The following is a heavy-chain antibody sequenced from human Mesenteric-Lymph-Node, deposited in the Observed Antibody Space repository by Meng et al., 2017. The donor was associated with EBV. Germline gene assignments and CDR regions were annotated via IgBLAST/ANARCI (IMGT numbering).Heavy chain of an antibody. CDR2: INVGNGDT. V-gene: IGHV1-3*01. Sequence: VRLLTSGAVVKKPGASVKVSCEASGYTFTSYAMHWVRQAPGQRLEWMGWINVGNGDTKYSQKFHGRVTITRDTSATTAYMELRSLTSEDTAVYYCARDSTGDSRRFDPWGQGTLVTVSS. D-gene: IGHD3-22*01. CDR3: ARDSTGDSRRFDP. J-gene: IGHJ5*02. CDR1: GYTFTSYA.